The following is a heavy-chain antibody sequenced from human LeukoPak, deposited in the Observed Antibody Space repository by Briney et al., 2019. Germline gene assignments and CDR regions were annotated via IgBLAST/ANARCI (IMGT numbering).Heavy chain of an antibody. V-gene: IGHV4-34*01. CDR1: GGSFSGYY. J-gene: IGHJ4*02. D-gene: IGHD2-15*01. Sequence: PSETLSLTCAVYGGSFSGYYWSWIRQPPGKGLEWIGEINHSGSTNYNPSLKSRVTISVDTSKNQFSLKLSSVTAADTAVYYCARGRGYCSGGSCFFDYWGQGTLVTVSS. CDR3: ARGRGYCSGGSCFFDY. CDR2: INHSGST.